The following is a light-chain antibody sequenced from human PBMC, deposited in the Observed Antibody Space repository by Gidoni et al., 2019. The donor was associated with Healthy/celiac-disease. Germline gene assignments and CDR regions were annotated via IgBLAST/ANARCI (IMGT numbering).Light chain of an antibody. CDR1: QSVSSSY. CDR2: GAS. J-gene: IGKJ2*01. V-gene: IGKV3-20*01. Sequence: GERATLSCRASQSVSSSYLAWYQQKPGQAPRLLIYGASSRATGIPDRFSGSESGTDFTLTISRLEPEDFAVYYCQQYGSSPPYTFGQGTKLEIK. CDR3: QQYGSSPPYT.